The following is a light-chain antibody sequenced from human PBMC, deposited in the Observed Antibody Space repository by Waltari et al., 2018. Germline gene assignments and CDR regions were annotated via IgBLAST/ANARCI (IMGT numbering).Light chain of an antibody. Sequence: EIEITQSPATLSLSPGERATLSCRASQSLVGNLAWYQQKPGQAPRPLIHGASTRATGVPARVRGSGCGTESPITSSSLKSEDFAVYYWQQYHKWPPLTFGGGTKVEIK. CDR3: QQYHKWPPLT. J-gene: IGKJ4*01. CDR2: GAS. V-gene: IGKV3-15*01. CDR1: QSLVGN.